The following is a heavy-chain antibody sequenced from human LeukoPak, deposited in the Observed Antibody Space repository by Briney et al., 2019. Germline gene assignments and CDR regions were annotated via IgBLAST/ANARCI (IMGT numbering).Heavy chain of an antibody. CDR2: ISYDGSNK. D-gene: IGHD6-13*01. V-gene: IGHV3-30*18. J-gene: IGHJ4*02. CDR3: AKQEGAQQLVYYFDY. Sequence: GGSLRLSCAASEFTFSSYGMHWVRQALGKGLEWVAVISYDGSNKYYADSVKGRFTISRDNSKNTLYLQMNSLRAEDTAVYYCAKQEGAQQLVYYFDYWGQGTLVTVSS. CDR1: EFTFSSYG.